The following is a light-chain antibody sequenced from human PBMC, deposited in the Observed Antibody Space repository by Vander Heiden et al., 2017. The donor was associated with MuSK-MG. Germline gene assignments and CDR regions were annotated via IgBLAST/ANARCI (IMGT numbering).Light chain of an antibody. J-gene: IGKJ2*03. Sequence: EIVLTQSPATLSLSPGDRATLTCRASQSVSTFVAWYQHKPGQAPRLLMYDASKRATGIPARFSGSGSGTDFTLTISSLEPEDFAVYYCQQRSDWLYSFGQGTKMEIK. CDR3: QQRSDWLYS. CDR2: DAS. V-gene: IGKV3-11*01. CDR1: QSVSTF.